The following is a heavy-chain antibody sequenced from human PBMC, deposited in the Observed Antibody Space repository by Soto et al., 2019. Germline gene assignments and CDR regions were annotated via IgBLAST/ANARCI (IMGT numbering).Heavy chain of an antibody. J-gene: IGHJ1*01. CDR2: IKQDGSEK. Sequence: GGSLRLSCAASGFTFSSYWMSWVRQAPGEGLEWVANIKQDGSEKYYVDSVKGRFTISRDNAKNSLYLQMNSLRAEDTAVYYCARAAGTEDLEYFQHWGQGTLVTVSS. CDR3: ARAAGTEDLEYFQH. D-gene: IGHD6-19*01. CDR1: GFTFSSYW. V-gene: IGHV3-7*01.